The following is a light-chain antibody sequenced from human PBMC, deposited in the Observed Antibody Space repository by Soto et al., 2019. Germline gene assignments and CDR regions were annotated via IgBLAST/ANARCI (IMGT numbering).Light chain of an antibody. CDR3: QQYGSSPFT. J-gene: IGKJ3*01. CDR1: QSVSSSY. Sequence: EIVLTQSPGTLSLSPGERATLSCRASQSVSSSYLAWYQQKPGQAPRLLIYGAASRPTGLPDMFSGSGSGTDFTLTISRLEPEDFAVYYCQQYGSSPFTFGPGTKVDIK. CDR2: GAA. V-gene: IGKV3-20*01.